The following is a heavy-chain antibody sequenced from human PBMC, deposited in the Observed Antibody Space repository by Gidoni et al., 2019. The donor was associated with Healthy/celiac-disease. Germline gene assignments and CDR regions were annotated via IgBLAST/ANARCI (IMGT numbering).Heavy chain of an antibody. CDR3: ASSHGGSGWYPLDY. CDR1: GFPFRSYA. V-gene: IGHV3-30-3*01. D-gene: IGHD6-19*01. CDR2: IAYDGSNK. J-gene: IGHJ4*02. Sequence: QVQLVESGGGVVQPGRSLRLSCAASGFPFRSYAMHWVRQAPGKGLGWVAVIAYDGSNKYYADSVKGRFTVSRDNSKNTLYLQMNSLRAEDTAVYYCASSHGGSGWYPLDYWGQGTLVTVSS.